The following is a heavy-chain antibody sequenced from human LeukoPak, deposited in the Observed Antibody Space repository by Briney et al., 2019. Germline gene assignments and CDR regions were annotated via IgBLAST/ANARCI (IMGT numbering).Heavy chain of an antibody. CDR3: ARDRVYESDWFDP. CDR2: ISSSSSTI. J-gene: IGHJ5*02. V-gene: IGHV3-48*01. Sequence: PGGSLRLSCAASGFTFSSYSMNWVRQAPGRGLEWVSYISSSSSTIYYADSVKGRFTISRDNAKNSLYLQMNSLRAEDTAVYYCARDRVYESDWFDPWGQGTLVTVSS. CDR1: GFTFSSYS. D-gene: IGHD6-6*01.